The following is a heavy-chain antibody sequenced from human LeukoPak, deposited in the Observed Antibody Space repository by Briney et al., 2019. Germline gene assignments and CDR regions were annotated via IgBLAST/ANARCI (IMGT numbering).Heavy chain of an antibody. CDR3: ARTTRRGDY. J-gene: IGHJ4*02. CDR2: ISGSGGST. D-gene: IGHD1-1*01. V-gene: IGHV3-23*01. Sequence: PGGSLRLSCAASGFTFSSYAMSWVRQAPGKGLEWVSAISGSGGSTYYADSVKGRFTISRDNAKNSLYLQMNSLRAEDTAVYYCARTTRRGDYWGQGTLVTVSS. CDR1: GFTFSSYA.